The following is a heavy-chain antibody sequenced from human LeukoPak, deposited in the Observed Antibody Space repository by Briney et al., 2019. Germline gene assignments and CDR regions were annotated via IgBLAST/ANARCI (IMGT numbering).Heavy chain of an antibody. V-gene: IGHV3-74*01. J-gene: IGHJ4*02. CDR2: INEDGRGT. CDR3: ATVFEH. CDR1: GFNSNW. Sequence: GGSLRLSCAVSGFNSNWIHWVRQAPGQGLVWVSRINEDGRGTSYADSVKGRFTISKDDAKNTVYLQMNSLRAEDTAVYYCATVFEHWGQGSLVTVSS.